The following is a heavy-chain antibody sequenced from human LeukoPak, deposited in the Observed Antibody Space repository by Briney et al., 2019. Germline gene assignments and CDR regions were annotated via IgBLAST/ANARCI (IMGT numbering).Heavy chain of an antibody. Sequence: NPSETLSLTCIVSGDSISSGSYHWGWIRQPPGKGLEWIGSIYYSGTTYYNPSLKSRVTISVDTSKNQFSLKVSSVTAADTAFYYCARNDVPLKFDYWGQGTLVTVSS. CDR2: IYYSGTT. J-gene: IGHJ4*02. V-gene: IGHV4-39*01. CDR3: ARNDVPLKFDY. CDR1: GDSISSGSYH. D-gene: IGHD2-2*01.